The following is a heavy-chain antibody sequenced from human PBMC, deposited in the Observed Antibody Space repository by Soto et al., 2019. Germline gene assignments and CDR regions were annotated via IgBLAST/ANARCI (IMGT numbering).Heavy chain of an antibody. CDR3: ARVEVGYFDL. CDR2: IYYSGST. Sequence: QVQLQESGPGLVKPSETLSLTCTVSGGSVSSGSYYWSWIRQPPGKGLEWIGYIYYSGSTNYNPSLKRLVTISVATSRHQFSLKLCSVTAADTAVYYCARVEVGYFDLWGRGTLVTVSS. CDR1: GGSVSSGSYY. V-gene: IGHV4-61*01. J-gene: IGHJ2*01. D-gene: IGHD3-3*01.